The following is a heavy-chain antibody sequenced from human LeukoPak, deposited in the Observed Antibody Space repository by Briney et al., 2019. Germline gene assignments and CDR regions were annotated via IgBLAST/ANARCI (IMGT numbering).Heavy chain of an antibody. CDR2: TYYSGST. CDR3: ARHGAYIPYFDS. J-gene: IGHJ4*02. CDR1: GGSISSYY. Sequence: PSETLSLTCTVSGGSISSYYWSWIRQPPGKGLEWIGYTYYSGSTNYNPSLKSRVTISVDTSKNQFSLKLSSVTAADTAVYYCARHGAYIPYFDSWGQGTLVTVSP. D-gene: IGHD4-17*01. V-gene: IGHV4-59*08.